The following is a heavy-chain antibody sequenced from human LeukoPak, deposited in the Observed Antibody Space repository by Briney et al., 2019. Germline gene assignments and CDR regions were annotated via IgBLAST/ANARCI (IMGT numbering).Heavy chain of an antibody. CDR2: IRNIGSNK. Sequence: PGGSLRLSCAASGFTFSSYSMNWVRQAPGKGLEWVAFIRNIGSNKYYADSVKGRFTISRDNTKNSLYLQMNSLRAEDTALYYCRDGPSGCLTYWGQGTLVTASS. CDR1: GFTFSSYS. V-gene: IGHV3-30*02. J-gene: IGHJ4*02. D-gene: IGHD1-26*01. CDR3: RDGPSGCLTY.